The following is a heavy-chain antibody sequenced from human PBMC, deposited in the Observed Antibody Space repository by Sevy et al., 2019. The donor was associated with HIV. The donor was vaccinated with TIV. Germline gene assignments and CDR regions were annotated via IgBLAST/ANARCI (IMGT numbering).Heavy chain of an antibody. J-gene: IGHJ3*01. D-gene: IGHD2-21*01. V-gene: IGHV3-30*18. Sequence: GGSLRLSCAASGFTFSSYGIHWVRQTPGKGLEWVSFISSDGNDKYCADSVKGRFRKCRDKFKKTVNLQVDGLRPEDTAVYFCAKPNTYYPDDRGREGDAFDLWGQGTMVTVSS. CDR2: ISSDGNDK. CDR3: AKPNTYYPDDRGREGDAFDL. CDR1: GFTFSSYG.